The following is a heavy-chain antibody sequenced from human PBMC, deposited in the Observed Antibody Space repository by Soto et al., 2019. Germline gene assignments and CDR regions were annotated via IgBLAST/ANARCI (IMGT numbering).Heavy chain of an antibody. Sequence: EVQLLESGGGMVQPGGSLRLSCAASGFTFSTYAMNWARHAPGKGLEWVSGISGSGASTYYADSVKGRFTISRDNSKSMLYPQRNSLRADDTAVYYCVRSPMLRGSDRYYYTGMDVWGQGTTVTASS. CDR2: ISGSGAST. J-gene: IGHJ6*02. V-gene: IGHV3-23*01. CDR1: GFTFSTYA. CDR3: VRSPMLRGSDRYYYTGMDV. D-gene: IGHD3-10*01.